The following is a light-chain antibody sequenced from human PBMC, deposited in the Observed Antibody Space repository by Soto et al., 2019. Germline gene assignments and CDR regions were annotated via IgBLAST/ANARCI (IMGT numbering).Light chain of an antibody. CDR1: QSVSSSS. Sequence: EIVLTQSPGTLSLSPGERATLSCRASQSVSSSSLAWYQQKPGQAPRLLIYGASSRATGIPDRFGGSGSGTDFTLTISRLEPEDFAVYYCQQYGRSPLTFGPGTKVEIK. CDR2: GAS. J-gene: IGKJ3*01. V-gene: IGKV3-20*01. CDR3: QQYGRSPLT.